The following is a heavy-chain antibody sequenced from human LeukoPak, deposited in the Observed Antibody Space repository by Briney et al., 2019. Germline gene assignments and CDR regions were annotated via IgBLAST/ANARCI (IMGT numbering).Heavy chain of an antibody. Sequence: GGSLRLSCAASGFTFSSYAMSWVRQAPGKGLEWVSAISGSGGSTYYADSVKGQFTISRDNSKNTLYLQMNSLRAEDTAVYYCAKSTVAGISYYFDYWGQGTLVTVSS. J-gene: IGHJ4*02. D-gene: IGHD6-19*01. V-gene: IGHV3-23*01. CDR3: AKSTVAGISYYFDY. CDR1: GFTFSSYA. CDR2: ISGSGGST.